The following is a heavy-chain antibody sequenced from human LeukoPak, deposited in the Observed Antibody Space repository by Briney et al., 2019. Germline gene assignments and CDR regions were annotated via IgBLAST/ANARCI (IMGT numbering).Heavy chain of an antibody. CDR2: IYSGGNA. J-gene: IGHJ4*02. CDR3: ARHGSGSLYFDY. V-gene: IGHV3-66*04. Sequence: TGGSLRLSCAASGLTVSSNYMSLVRQAPGKGLEWVSVIYSGGNAYQADSVKGRFIISRDKSKNTLYLQMNSPRAEDTAVYHCARHGSGSLYFDYWGQGTLVTVSS. CDR1: GLTVSSNY. D-gene: IGHD3-10*01.